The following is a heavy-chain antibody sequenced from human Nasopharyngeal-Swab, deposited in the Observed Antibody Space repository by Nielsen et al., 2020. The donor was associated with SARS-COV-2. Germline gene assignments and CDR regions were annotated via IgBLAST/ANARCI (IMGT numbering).Heavy chain of an antibody. J-gene: IGHJ4*02. D-gene: IGHD2-21*01. CDR1: AFTFGNYY. CDR2: ISGTGDTV. CDR3: AKSMAYFQLSGTYNLDF. V-gene: IGHV3-11*04. Sequence: GESLKISCAASAFTFGNYYMTWIRQAPGKGLEWVSYISGTGDTVYYADSVKGRFTVSRDSSKNTVYLQMNSLRPDDTAVYFCAKSMAYFQLSGTYNLDFWGQGTLVTVSS.